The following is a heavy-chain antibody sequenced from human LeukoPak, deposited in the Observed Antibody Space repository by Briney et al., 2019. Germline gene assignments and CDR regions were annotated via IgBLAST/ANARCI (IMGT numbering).Heavy chain of an antibody. J-gene: IGHJ3*02. Sequence: PSETLSLTCTVSDFSISSGYGYYWGWIPPPAGKGLEWIGRIYTSGRTNYNPSLKSRITMSVDTSKNQFSLKLSSVTAADTAVYYCARVGWYYYGSGDSAFDIWGQGTMVTVSS. V-gene: IGHV4-61*02. CDR2: IYTSGRT. CDR1: DFSISSGYGYY. D-gene: IGHD3-10*01. CDR3: ARVGWYYYGSGDSAFDI.